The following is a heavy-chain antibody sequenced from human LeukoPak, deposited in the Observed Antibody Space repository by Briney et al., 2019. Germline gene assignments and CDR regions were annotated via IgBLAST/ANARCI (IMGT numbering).Heavy chain of an antibody. CDR1: GYSISSGYY. V-gene: IGHV4-38-2*02. CDR3: ARVIEYYDFWSGQHNWFDP. Sequence: SETLSLTCTVSGYSISSGYYWGWIRQPPGKGLEWIGYIYYSGSTNYNPSLKSRVTISVDTSKNQFSLKLSSVTAADTAVYYCARVIEYYDFWSGQHNWFDPWGQGTLVTVSS. CDR2: IYYSGST. D-gene: IGHD3-3*01. J-gene: IGHJ5*02.